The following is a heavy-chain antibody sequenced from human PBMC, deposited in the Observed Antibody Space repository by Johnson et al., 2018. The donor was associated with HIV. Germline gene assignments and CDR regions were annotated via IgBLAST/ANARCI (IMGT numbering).Heavy chain of an antibody. D-gene: IGHD1-14*01. J-gene: IGHJ3*02. V-gene: IGHV3-48*04. CDR1: GFTFSHYG. CDR3: ARPTKPGDAFDI. Sequence: EVQLVESGGGLEQPGGSLRLSCAASGFTFSHYGMHWVRQAPGQGLEWVSYISSSGSTIYYADSVKGRFTISRDNAKNSLYLQMNSLRAEDTAVYYCARPTKPGDAFDIWGQGTMVTVSS. CDR2: ISSSGSTI.